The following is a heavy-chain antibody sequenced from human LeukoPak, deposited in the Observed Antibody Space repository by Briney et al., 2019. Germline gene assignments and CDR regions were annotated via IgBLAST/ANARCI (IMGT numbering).Heavy chain of an antibody. D-gene: IGHD6-25*01. CDR1: GYTFTSYG. V-gene: IGHV1-18*01. CDR2: ISAYNGNT. CDR3: ARFSIAANWFDP. Sequence: ASVKVSCKASGYTFTSYGISWVRQAPGQGLEWMGWISAYNGNTNYVQNLQGRVTMTTDTSTSIAYMELRSLGSDDTAVYYCARFSIAANWFDPWGQGTLVTVSS. J-gene: IGHJ5*02.